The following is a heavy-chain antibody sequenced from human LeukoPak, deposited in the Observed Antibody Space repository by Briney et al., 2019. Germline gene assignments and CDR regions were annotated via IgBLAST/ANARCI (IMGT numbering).Heavy chain of an antibody. J-gene: IGHJ6*02. CDR1: GYTFTSYA. CDR2: INAGNGNT. CDR3: ARGREYVDTAMVGNPLKPLYYYYGMDV. Sequence: ASVKVSCKASGYTFTSYAMHWVRQAPGQRLEWMGWINAGNGNTKYSQKFQGRVTITRDTSASTAYMELSSLRSEDTAVYYCARGREYVDTAMVGNPLKPLYYYYGMDVWGQGTTVTVSS. V-gene: IGHV1-3*01. D-gene: IGHD5-18*01.